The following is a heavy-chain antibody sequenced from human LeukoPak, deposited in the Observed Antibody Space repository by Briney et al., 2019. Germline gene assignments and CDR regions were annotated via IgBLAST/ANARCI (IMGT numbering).Heavy chain of an antibody. J-gene: IGHJ4*02. CDR2: ISSSGDTI. D-gene: IGHD3/OR15-3a*01. CDR3: ARHFRTGTPDY. CDR1: GFTFRDYY. V-gene: IGHV3-11*01. Sequence: GGSLRLSCAASGFTFRDYYMSWISQTPGKGLEWVSYISSSGDTIDHADSVEGRFTMSRDNAKNSLYLQMKSLRVEDTAVYYCARHFRTGTPDYWGQGTLVTVPS.